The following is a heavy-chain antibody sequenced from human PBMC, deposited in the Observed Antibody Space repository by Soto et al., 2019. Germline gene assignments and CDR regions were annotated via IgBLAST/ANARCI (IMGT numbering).Heavy chain of an antibody. V-gene: IGHV4-31*03. CDR1: GGSISSGGYY. CDR3: AREVRGDIVVVPAAPTPVAFDI. CDR2: IYYSGST. J-gene: IGHJ3*02. Sequence: QVQLQESGPGLVKPSQTLSLTCTVSGGSISSGGYYWSWIRQHPGKGLEWIGYIYYSGSTYYNPSPKSGVTISVDTSKNQFSLKLSSVTGADTAVYYWAREVRGDIVVVPAAPTPVAFDIWGQGTMVTVSS. D-gene: IGHD2-2*01.